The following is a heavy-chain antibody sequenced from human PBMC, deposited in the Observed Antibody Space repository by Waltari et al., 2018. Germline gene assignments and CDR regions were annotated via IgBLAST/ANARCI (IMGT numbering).Heavy chain of an antibody. CDR1: GFKFDEFG. V-gene: IGHV3-20*04. CDR3: VRGYRHDALDL. D-gene: IGHD3-22*01. CDR2: SNWNGEST. Sequence: EVQLLESGGKLVQPGGSLRLSCEVSGFKFDEFGMSWVRQVPGRGLEWVSGSNWNGESTGEADSVKGRFFISRANARNSMTLQMNSLRVEDTALYYCVRGYRHDALDLWGQGTMVTVSS. J-gene: IGHJ3*01.